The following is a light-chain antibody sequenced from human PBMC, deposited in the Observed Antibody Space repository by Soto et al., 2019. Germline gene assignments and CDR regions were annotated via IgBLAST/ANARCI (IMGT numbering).Light chain of an antibody. CDR3: AAWDDSLNGQGV. CDR2: SND. J-gene: IGLJ3*02. CDR1: SSTIGRNT. Sequence: QSVLTQPPSASGTPGQRVSISCSGSSSTIGRNTVNWYQQLPGTAPKVLIYSNDQRPSGVPDRFSGSKSGTSASLAISGLQSEDEADYYCAAWDDSLNGQGVFGGGTKLTVL. V-gene: IGLV1-44*01.